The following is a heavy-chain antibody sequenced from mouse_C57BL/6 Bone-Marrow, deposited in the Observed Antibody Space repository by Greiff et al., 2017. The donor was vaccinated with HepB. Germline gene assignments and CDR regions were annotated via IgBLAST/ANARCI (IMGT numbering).Heavy chain of an antibody. D-gene: IGHD1-1*01. Sequence: QVQLQQPGAELVKPGASVKMSCKASGYTFTSYWITWVKQRPGQGLEWIGDIYPGSGSTNYNEKFKSKATLTVCTSSSTAYMQLSSLTSEDSAVYYCARYYGSTLYFDVWGTGTTVTVSS. V-gene: IGHV1-55*01. CDR1: GYTFTSYW. CDR3: ARYYGSTLYFDV. J-gene: IGHJ1*03. CDR2: IYPGSGST.